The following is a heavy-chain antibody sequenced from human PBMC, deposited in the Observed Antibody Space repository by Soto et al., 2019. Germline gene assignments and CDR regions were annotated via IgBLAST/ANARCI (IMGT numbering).Heavy chain of an antibody. J-gene: IGHJ6*02. V-gene: IGHV1-69*01. CDR3: ARERSVGYCITTTCRNSFYYDAMDV. CDR2: IIPVFGTP. Sequence: SGTASCTASGGTFTDYAFGWVRQAPGQGLEWMGGIIPVFGTPDYAQKFQGRVTITADESTRTASMELSSLRSDDTAVYYCARERSVGYCITTTCRNSFYYDAMDVWGQGTTVTVSS. D-gene: IGHD2-2*01. CDR1: GGTFTDYA.